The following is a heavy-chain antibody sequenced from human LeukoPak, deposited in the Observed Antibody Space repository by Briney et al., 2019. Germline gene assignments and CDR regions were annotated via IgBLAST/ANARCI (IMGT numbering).Heavy chain of an antibody. D-gene: IGHD1-26*01. V-gene: IGHV3-23*01. Sequence: GGSLRLSCAASGFTFRDPAMTWVRQAPGKGLEWVSLISSSGANAYYADSVKGRFTISRDNSKNTLYLQMNNLRGEDTAEYYCAKDMELASWGQGTLVTVSS. CDR3: AKDMELAS. CDR2: ISSSGANA. J-gene: IGHJ5*02. CDR1: GFTFRDPA.